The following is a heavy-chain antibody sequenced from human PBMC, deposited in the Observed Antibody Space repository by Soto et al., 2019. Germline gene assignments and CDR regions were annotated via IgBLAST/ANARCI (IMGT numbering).Heavy chain of an antibody. V-gene: IGHV3-30*04. J-gene: IGHJ4*02. D-gene: IGHD3-10*01. CDR1: GFTFSNYT. CDR3: AGRSGSSDY. CDR2: ISYDEIDK. Sequence: GALRLSCAASGFTFSNYTMHWVRQAPGKGLEWVALISYDEIDKYFADAVKGRFTISRDNSKNTLYLQMDSLRAEDTAVYYCAGRSGSSDYWGRGTLVTVSS.